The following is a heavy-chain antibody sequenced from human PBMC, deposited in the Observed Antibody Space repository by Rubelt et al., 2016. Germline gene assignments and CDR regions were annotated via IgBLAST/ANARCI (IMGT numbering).Heavy chain of an antibody. Sequence: EVQLVESGGDLVQPGGSLRLSCEGSGFTFSSYSMDWVRQVPGKGLEWVSYISTSGGSIYYADSVKGRFSISRENAKNKLYLQMKSLRAEDTAMYYCHVAAAGLAYWGQGTLVTVSS. D-gene: IGHD6-25*01. J-gene: IGHJ4*02. CDR3: HVAAAGLAY. CDR1: GFTFSSYS. V-gene: IGHV3-48*04. CDR2: ISTSGGSI.